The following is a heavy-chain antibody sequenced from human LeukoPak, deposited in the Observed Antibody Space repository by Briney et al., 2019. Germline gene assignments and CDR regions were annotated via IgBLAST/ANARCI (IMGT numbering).Heavy chain of an antibody. CDR1: GGTFISYA. D-gene: IGHD2-15*01. V-gene: IGHV1-69*13. CDR2: IIPIFGTA. J-gene: IGHJ6*02. Sequence: GASVKVSCKASGGTFISYAISWVRQAPGQGLEWMGGIIPIFGTANYAQKFRGRVTITADESTSTAYMELSSLRSEDTAVYYCAREDIVVVVAATLANNYYYGMDVWGQGTTVTVSS. CDR3: AREDIVVVVAATLANNYYYGMDV.